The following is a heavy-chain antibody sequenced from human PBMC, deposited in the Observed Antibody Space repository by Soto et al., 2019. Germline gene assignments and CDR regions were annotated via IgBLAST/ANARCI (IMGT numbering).Heavy chain of an antibody. V-gene: IGHV1-69*02. CDR2: IIPILGIA. CDR1: GGTFNSYT. J-gene: IGHJ6*02. Sequence: QVQLVQSGAEVKKPGSSVKVSCKASGGTFNSYTISWVRQAPGQGLEWMGRIIPILGIANYAQKFQGRVTITADKSTSTAYMELSSLRSEDTAVYYCARALGVAGKHGYYYYGMDVWGQGTTVTVSS. D-gene: IGHD6-19*01. CDR3: ARALGVAGKHGYYYYGMDV.